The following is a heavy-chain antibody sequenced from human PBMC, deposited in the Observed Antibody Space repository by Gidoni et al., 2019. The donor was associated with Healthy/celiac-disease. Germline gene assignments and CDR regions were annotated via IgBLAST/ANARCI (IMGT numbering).Heavy chain of an antibody. J-gene: IGHJ1*01. D-gene: IGHD3-22*01. V-gene: IGHV3-23*01. Sequence: EVQLLESGGGLVQPGGSLRLSCAASGFTFRSYAMSWVRQAPGKGLEWVSAISGSGGSTYYADSVKGRFTISRDNSKNTLYLQMNSLRAEDTAVYYCANSGYYYDSSGYHPGLMGFQHWGQGTLVTVSS. CDR3: ANSGYYYDSSGYHPGLMGFQH. CDR2: ISGSGGST. CDR1: GFTFRSYA.